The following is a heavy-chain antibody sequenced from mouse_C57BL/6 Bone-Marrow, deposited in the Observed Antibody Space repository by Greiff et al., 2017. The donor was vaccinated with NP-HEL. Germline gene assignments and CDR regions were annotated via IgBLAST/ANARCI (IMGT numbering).Heavy chain of an antibody. CDR2: IYPGYSDT. CDR1: GYTFTSYW. CDR3: TYYSNLFAY. J-gene: IGHJ3*01. V-gene: IGHV1-5*01. D-gene: IGHD2-5*01. Sequence: EVQLQESGTVLARPGASVKMSCKTSGYTFTSYWMHWVKQRPGQGLEWIGAIYPGYSDTSYNQKFKGKATLPAVPSASTAYMELSSLTNEDSAVYYCTYYSNLFAYWGQGTLVTVSA.